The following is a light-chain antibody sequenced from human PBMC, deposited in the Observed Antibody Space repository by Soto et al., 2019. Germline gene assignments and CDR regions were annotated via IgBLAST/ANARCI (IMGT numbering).Light chain of an antibody. V-gene: IGKV3-15*01. CDR1: ESVHSN. Sequence: EVVMTQSPATLSVSPGERVTLSCRASESVHSNLAWYQQKPGQGPSLLIYYASTRVTGVPDRFSGSGSGTEFTLTISSLQSEDFGVYYCQQYDSSPRTFGGGTKVEIK. J-gene: IGKJ4*01. CDR3: QQYDSSPRT. CDR2: YAS.